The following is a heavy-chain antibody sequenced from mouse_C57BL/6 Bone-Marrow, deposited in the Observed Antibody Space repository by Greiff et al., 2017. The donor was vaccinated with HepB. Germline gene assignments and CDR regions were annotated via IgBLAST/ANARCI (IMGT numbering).Heavy chain of an antibody. Sequence: EVQVVESGGGLVQPKGSLKLSCAASGFSFNTYAMNWVRQAPGQGLEWVARIRSKSNNYATYYADSVKDRFTISRDDSESILYLQMNNLKTEDTAMDYCVRRDGAYYAMDYWGQGTSVTVSS. CDR2: IRSKSNNYAT. CDR1: GFSFNTYA. J-gene: IGHJ4*01. V-gene: IGHV10-1*01. CDR3: VRRDGAYYAMDY. D-gene: IGHD3-3*01.